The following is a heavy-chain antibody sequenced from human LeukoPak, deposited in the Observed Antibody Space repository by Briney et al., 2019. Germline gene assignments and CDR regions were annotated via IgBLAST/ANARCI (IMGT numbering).Heavy chain of an antibody. CDR3: ARAQAYWFDY. Sequence: SETLSLTCTVSGGSISSGDYYWSWIRQPPGKGLEWIGYIYYSGSTYYNPSLKSRVTISVDKSKNQFSLKLSSVTAADTAVYYCARAQAYWFDYWGQGTLVTVSS. D-gene: IGHD2-8*02. J-gene: IGHJ4*02. V-gene: IGHV4-30-4*01. CDR1: GGSISSGDYY. CDR2: IYYSGST.